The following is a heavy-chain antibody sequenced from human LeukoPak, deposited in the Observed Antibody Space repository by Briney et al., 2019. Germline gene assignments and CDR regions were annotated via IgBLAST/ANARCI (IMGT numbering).Heavy chain of an antibody. CDR1: GFTLDDYA. CDR3: AKDGPYCGGDCEYFQH. CDR2: ISGDGGST. J-gene: IGHJ1*01. V-gene: IGHV3-43*02. Sequence: PGGSLRLSCAASGFTLDDYAMHWVRQAPGKGLEWVSLISGDGGSTYYADSVKGRFTISRDNSKNSLYLQMNSLRTEDTALYYCAKDGPYCGGDCEYFQHWGQGTLVTVSS. D-gene: IGHD2-21*02.